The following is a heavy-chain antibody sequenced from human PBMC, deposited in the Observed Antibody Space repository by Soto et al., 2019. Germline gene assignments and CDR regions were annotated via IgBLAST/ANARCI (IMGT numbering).Heavy chain of an antibody. D-gene: IGHD3-22*01. CDR1: GSPISSYY. V-gene: IGHV4-59*08. Sequence: QVQLQESGPGLVKPSETLSLTCTVSGSPISSYYWSWFRQPPGQGLEWVGYIYYTGTTTYNPSFKRRITISLDTSKSQLSLNLRSVTAADTAVYYCASLGDYYQAFDYWGQGALVTVSS. J-gene: IGHJ4*02. CDR2: IYYTGTT. CDR3: ASLGDYYQAFDY.